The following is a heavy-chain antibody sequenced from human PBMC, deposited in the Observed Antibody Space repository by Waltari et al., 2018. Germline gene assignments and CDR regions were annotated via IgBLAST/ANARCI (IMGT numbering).Heavy chain of an antibody. J-gene: IGHJ4*02. D-gene: IGHD3-22*01. Sequence: QVQLQESGPGLVKPSQTLSLTCTVSGGSISSGGYYWSWIRQHPGKGLEWIGYIYYSGSTYYNPSLKSRVTISVDTSKNQFSLKLSSVTAADTAVYYCARGAYYDSSGYSYYFDYWGQETLVTVSS. CDR1: GGSISSGGYY. CDR2: IYYSGST. V-gene: IGHV4-31*03. CDR3: ARGAYYDSSGYSYYFDY.